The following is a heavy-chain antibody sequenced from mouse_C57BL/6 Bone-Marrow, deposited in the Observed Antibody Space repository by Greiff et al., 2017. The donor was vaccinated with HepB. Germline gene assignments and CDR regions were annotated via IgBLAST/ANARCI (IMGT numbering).Heavy chain of an antibody. CDR3: TQTIYYGSSYDWYVDV. V-gene: IGHV6-3*01. Sequence: EVKVEESGGGLVQPGGSMKLSCVASGFTFSNYWMNWVRQSPEKGLEWVAQIRLKSDNYATHYAESVKGRFTISRDDSKSSVYLQMNNLRAEDTGIYYCTQTIYYGSSYDWYVDVWGTGTTVTVSS. D-gene: IGHD1-1*01. CDR1: GFTFSNYW. J-gene: IGHJ1*03. CDR2: IRLKSDNYAT.